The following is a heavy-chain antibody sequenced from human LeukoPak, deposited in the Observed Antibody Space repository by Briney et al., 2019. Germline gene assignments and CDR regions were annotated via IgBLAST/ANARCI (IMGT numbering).Heavy chain of an antibody. CDR1: GGSISSSTYY. J-gene: IGHJ4*02. V-gene: IGHV4-39*01. D-gene: IGHD3-10*01. CDR2: IYYSGST. Sequence: SETLSLTCTVSGGSISSSTYYWGWIRQPPGKGLEWIGSIYYSGSTYYNPSVKSRLTISVDTSKNQFSLKLSSVTAADTAVYYCARQRAQLSYGSGSYYNVFWGQGTLVTVSS. CDR3: ARQRAQLSYGSGSYYNVF.